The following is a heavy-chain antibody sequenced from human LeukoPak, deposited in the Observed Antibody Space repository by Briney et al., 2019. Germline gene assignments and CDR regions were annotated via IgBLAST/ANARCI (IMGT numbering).Heavy chain of an antibody. V-gene: IGHV1-8*01. J-gene: IGHJ4*02. Sequence: ASVKVSCKASGYTFTSHDINWVRQATEQGLEWMGWMNPNSGNTGYAQEFQGRVTMTRNTSISTAYMELSSLRSEDTAMYYCARWSGYYSRFDYWGQGTLVTVSS. CDR2: MNPNSGNT. CDR3: ARWSGYYSRFDY. CDR1: GYTFTSHD. D-gene: IGHD3-3*01.